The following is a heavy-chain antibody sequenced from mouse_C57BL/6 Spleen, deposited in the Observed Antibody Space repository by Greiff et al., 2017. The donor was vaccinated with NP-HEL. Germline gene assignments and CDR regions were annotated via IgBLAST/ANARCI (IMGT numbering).Heavy chain of an antibody. CDR1: GYTFTDYY. D-gene: IGHD3-2*02. Sequence: EVQLQQSGPELVKPGASVKISCKASGYTFTDYYMNWVKQSHGKSLEWIGDINPNNGGTSYNQKFKGKATLTVDKSSSTAYMELRSLTSEDSAVYYWARSADSSGYWFAYWGQGTLVTVSA. V-gene: IGHV1-26*01. CDR3: ARSADSSGYWFAY. J-gene: IGHJ3*01. CDR2: INPNNGGT.